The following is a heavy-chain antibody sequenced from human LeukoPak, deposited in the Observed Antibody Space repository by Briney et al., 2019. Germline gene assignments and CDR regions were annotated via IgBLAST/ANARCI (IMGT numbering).Heavy chain of an antibody. CDR1: GFTFSDYY. CDR3: ARKTAMVTAYYYYMDV. Sequence: GGSLRLSCAASGFTFSDYYMSWIRQAPGKGLEWGSYISSSGPTIYYADSVKGRFTISMDNAKNSLYLQMNSLRAEDTAVYYCARKTAMVTAYYYYMDVWGKGTTVTVSS. D-gene: IGHD5-18*01. V-gene: IGHV3-11*04. CDR2: ISSSGPTI. J-gene: IGHJ6*03.